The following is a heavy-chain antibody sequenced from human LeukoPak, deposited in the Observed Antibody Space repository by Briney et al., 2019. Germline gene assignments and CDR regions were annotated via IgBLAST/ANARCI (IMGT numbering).Heavy chain of an antibody. CDR1: GGSISSSSYY. CDR2: IYYSGST. D-gene: IGHD1-7*01. Sequence: SETLSLTCTVSGGSISSSSYYWSWIRQHPGKGLEWIGYIYYSGSTYYNPSLKSRVTISVDTSKNQFSLKLSSVTAADTAVYYCARDTGTTGAGDYWGQGTLVTVSS. V-gene: IGHV4-31*03. J-gene: IGHJ4*02. CDR3: ARDTGTTGAGDY.